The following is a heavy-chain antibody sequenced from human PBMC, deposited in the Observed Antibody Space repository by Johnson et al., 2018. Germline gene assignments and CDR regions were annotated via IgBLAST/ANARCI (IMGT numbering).Heavy chain of an antibody. CDR2: ISYDGSNK. V-gene: IGHV3-30*03. CDR1: GFTFSSYG. CDR3: ARDPYTIFGAHNAFDI. D-gene: IGHD3-3*01. Sequence: QVQLQESGGGVVQPGGSLRLSCAASGFTFSSYGMHWVRQAPGKGLEWVAVISYDGSNKYYADSVKGRFTIPRDNAKNSLYLQMNSLRAEDTAGYYCARDPYTIFGAHNAFDIWGQGTMVTVSS. J-gene: IGHJ3*02.